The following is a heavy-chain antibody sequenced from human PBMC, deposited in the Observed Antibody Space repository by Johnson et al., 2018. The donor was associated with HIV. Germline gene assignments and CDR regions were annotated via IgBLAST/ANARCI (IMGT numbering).Heavy chain of an antibody. CDR3: ARNRPVSYGYRGAFDF. Sequence: QVQLVESGGGVVQPGRSLRLSCAASGFTFSSYAMSWVRQAPGKGLEWVAVISYDGSNKYYADSVKGRFTISRDNAMKSLYLQINSLRAEDTAVYYCARNRPVSYGYRGAFDFWGQGTMVTVSS. CDR1: GFTFSSYA. V-gene: IGHV3-30-3*01. CDR2: ISYDGSNK. J-gene: IGHJ3*01. D-gene: IGHD5-18*01.